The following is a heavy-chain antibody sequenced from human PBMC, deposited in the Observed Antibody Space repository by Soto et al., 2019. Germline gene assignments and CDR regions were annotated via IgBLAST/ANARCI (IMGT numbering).Heavy chain of an antibody. D-gene: IGHD3-10*01. V-gene: IGHV4-59*01. CDR2: IYYSGST. Sequence: SETLSLTCTVSGGSISSYYWSWIRQPPGKGLEWIGYIYYSGSTNYNPSLKSRVTISVDTSKNQFSLKLSSVTVADTAVYYCARVRANGSGSYYTYYFDYWGQGTSVTGTS. CDR1: GGSISSYY. CDR3: ARVRANGSGSYYTYYFDY. J-gene: IGHJ4*02.